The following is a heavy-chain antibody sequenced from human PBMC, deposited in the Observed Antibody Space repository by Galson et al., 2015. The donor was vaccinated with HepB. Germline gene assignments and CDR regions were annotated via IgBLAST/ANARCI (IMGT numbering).Heavy chain of an antibody. J-gene: IGHJ6*02. Sequence: QSGAEVKKPGESLKISCKGSGYSFTRYWIAWVRQMPGKGLEWMGIIYPGDSDTRHSPSFQGQVTISADKSISTAYLQWSSLKASGTAMYYCARLIVAQSYYYGMDVWCQGTTVTVSS. CDR1: GYSFTRYW. CDR3: ARLIVAQSYYYGMDV. D-gene: IGHD3-22*01. V-gene: IGHV5-51*01. CDR2: IYPGDSDT.